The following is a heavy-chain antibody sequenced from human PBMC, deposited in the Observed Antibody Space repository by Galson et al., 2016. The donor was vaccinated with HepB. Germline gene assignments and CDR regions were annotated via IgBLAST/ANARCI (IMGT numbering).Heavy chain of an antibody. CDR3: ATGLPSRGYSGYVSYQYFGMDF. V-gene: IGHV1-24*01. CDR1: GYTLTELS. Sequence: SVKVSCKVXGYTLTELSIHWVRQAPGKGLEWMGGFDPEDGVTTYTQKFQGRFTMTEDTSTDTAYMELSSLISEDTAVYYCATGLPSRGYSGYVSYQYFGMDFWGQGTTVTVSS. D-gene: IGHD5-12*01. CDR2: FDPEDGVT. J-gene: IGHJ6*02.